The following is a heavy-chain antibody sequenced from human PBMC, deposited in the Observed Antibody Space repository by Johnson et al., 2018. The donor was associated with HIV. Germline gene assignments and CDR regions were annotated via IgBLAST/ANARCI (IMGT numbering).Heavy chain of an antibody. Sequence: EVQPVESRGGLVQPGGSLRLSSPSSGFTFTSYAMSWVRQAPGKGLEWLSAISGSAGSTYYAASVKGRLTISRHNSKNTLYLQMNSLRAEDTAVYYCAKDRGSALAQLPIFPSDFDIWGQGTMVTVSS. J-gene: IGHJ3*02. CDR2: ISGSAGST. CDR3: AKDRGSALAQLPIFPSDFDI. V-gene: IGHV3-23*04. D-gene: IGHD6-6*01. CDR1: GFTFTSYA.